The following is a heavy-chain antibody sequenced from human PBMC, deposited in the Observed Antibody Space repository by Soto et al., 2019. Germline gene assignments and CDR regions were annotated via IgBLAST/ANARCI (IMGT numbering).Heavy chain of an antibody. Sequence: PSATLSLTCTWSGGSLRIGGHSLSWLRPPPGKGLEWIGFIYYTGTTYYNPSLKSRVTLSVDRSKNQFSLNLTSVTAADTARYDCARAPPGPSPLWEGWGQGNTVTVSS. D-gene: IGHD1-26*01. CDR1: GGSLRIGGHS. J-gene: IGHJ6*02. CDR3: ARAPPGPSPLWEG. CDR2: IYYTGTT. V-gene: IGHV4-30-2*01.